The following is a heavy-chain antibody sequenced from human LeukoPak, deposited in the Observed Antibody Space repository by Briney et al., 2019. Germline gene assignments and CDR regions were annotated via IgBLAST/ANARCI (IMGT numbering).Heavy chain of an antibody. CDR2: IYWDDDK. CDR1: GFSLSTSGVG. V-gene: IGHV2-5*02. D-gene: IGHD3-10*01. CDR3: AHTSYYYGSGSYSPFDY. Sequence: SGPTLVKPTQTLTLTCTFSGFSLSTSGVGVGWIRQLPGKALEWLALIYWDDDKRYSPSLKSRLTITKDTSKNQVVLTMTNMDPVDTATYYCAHTSYYYGSGSYSPFDYWGQGTLVTVSS. J-gene: IGHJ4*02.